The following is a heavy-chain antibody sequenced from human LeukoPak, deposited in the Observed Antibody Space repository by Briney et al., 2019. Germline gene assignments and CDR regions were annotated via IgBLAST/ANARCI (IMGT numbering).Heavy chain of an antibody. J-gene: IGHJ6*03. CDR2: INHSGST. CDR1: GGSFSGYY. CDR3: ARRIAAAAHYYYYMDV. D-gene: IGHD6-13*01. Sequence: SETLSLTCAVYGGSFSGYYWSWIRQPPGKGLEWIGEINHSGSTNYNPSLKGRVTISVDTSKNQFSLKLSSVTAADTAVYYCARRIAAAAHYYYYMDVWGKRDHGHRLL. V-gene: IGHV4-34*01.